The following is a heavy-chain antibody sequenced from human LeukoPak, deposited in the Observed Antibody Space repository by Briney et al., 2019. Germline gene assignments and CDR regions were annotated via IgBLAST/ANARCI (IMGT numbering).Heavy chain of an antibody. Sequence: GTLRLSCAASGFSFRSRGMNWVRQAPGKGLEWVSGISPRGDITYYKDSVRGRFTISRDNFKNTVSLQLNSLRAEDTAMYYCAKDDDWGRFNHWGQGTLVTVSS. CDR2: ISPRGDIT. CDR3: AKDDDWGRFNH. CDR1: GFSFRSRG. D-gene: IGHD3-16*01. V-gene: IGHV3-23*01. J-gene: IGHJ1*01.